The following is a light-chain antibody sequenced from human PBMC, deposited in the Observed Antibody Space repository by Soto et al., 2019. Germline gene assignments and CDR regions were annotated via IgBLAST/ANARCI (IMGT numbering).Light chain of an antibody. V-gene: IGKV1-5*01. CDR3: HHFNNYPLT. Sequence: DIQMTQSPSTLSASVGDRVTITCRASQSISSWLAWYQQKPGKAPKLLIYDASSLESRVPSRFSGSGSGTEFTLTISSLQPGDSAAYFCHHFNNYPLTFGGGTKVESK. J-gene: IGKJ4*01. CDR1: QSISSW. CDR2: DAS.